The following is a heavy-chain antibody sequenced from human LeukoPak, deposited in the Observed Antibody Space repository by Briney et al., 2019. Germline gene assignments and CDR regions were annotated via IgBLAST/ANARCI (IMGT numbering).Heavy chain of an antibody. J-gene: IGHJ6*02. CDR2: IYTSGST. CDR1: GGSISSYY. D-gene: IGHD3-10*01. V-gene: IGHV4-4*07. CDR3: ARDPSTMVRRVNYYYGMDV. Sequence: TSETLSLTCTVSGGSISSYYWSWIRQPAGKGLEWIGRIYTSGSTNYNPSLKSRVAMSVDTSKNQFSLKLSSVTAADTAVYYCARDPSTMVRRVNYYYGMDVWGQGTTVTVSS.